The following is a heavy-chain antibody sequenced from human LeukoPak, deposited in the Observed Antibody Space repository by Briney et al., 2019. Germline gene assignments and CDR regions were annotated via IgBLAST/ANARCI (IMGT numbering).Heavy chain of an antibody. J-gene: IGHJ4*02. V-gene: IGHV4-30-2*01. Sequence: PSETLSLTCTVSGGSISSSSYYWSWIRQPPGKGLEWIGYIYHSGSTYYNPSLKSRVTISVDRSKNQFSLKLSSVTAADTAVYYCAREVKSKAGPFDYWGQGTLVTVSS. CDR2: IYHSGST. CDR1: GGSISSSSYY. D-gene: IGHD6-19*01. CDR3: AREVKSKAGPFDY.